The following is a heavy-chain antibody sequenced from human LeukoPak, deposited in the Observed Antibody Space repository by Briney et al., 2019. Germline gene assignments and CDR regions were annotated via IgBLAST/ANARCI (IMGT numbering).Heavy chain of an antibody. CDR2: IYYSGSA. CDR3: ARAILTPSGYVWHFDL. Sequence: TPSETLSLTCTASGGSISSGDYYWSWIRQHPGKGLEWIGYIYYSGSAYYNPSPRSRATISVDTYKSQFSLKLSSVTAADTAVYYCARAILTPSGYVWHFDLWGRGTLVTVSS. CDR1: GGSISSGDYY. D-gene: IGHD3-3*01. J-gene: IGHJ2*01. V-gene: IGHV4-31*03.